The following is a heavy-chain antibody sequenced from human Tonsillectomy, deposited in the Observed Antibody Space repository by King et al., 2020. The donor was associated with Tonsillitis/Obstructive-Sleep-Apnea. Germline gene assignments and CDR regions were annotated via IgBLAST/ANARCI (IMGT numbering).Heavy chain of an antibody. CDR2: TSYDGNDK. V-gene: IGHV3-30*01. CDR3: VFDSGGSYCYFDL. Sequence: VQLVESGGGVVQPGRSLRLSCAASGFTFGNYAMHWVRQAPGKGLEWVAMTSYDGNDKYYAASVKGRFTISRDNSKNTLYLQVNSLRAEDTALYYCVFDSGGSYCYFDLWGRGTLVTVSS. CDR1: GFTFGNYA. D-gene: IGHD2-15*01. J-gene: IGHJ2*01.